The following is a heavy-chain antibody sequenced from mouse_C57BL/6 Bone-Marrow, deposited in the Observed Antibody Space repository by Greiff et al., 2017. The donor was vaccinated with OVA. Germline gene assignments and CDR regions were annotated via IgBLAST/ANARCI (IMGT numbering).Heavy chain of an antibody. V-gene: IGHV14-4*01. CDR3: TRYGNYDY. D-gene: IGHD2-10*02. CDR1: GFNIKDDY. J-gene: IGHJ2*01. Sequence: EVQLQQSGAELVRPGASVKLSCTASGFNIKDDYMHWVKQRTEQGLEWIGWIDPETGDTEYASKFQGKATITADTSSNTAYLQLSSLTAEDTAVYYCTRYGNYDYWGQGTTLTVSS. CDR2: IDPETGDT.